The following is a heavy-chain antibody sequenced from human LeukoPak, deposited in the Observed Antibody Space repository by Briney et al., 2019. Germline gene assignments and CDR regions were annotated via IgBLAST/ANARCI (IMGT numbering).Heavy chain of an antibody. CDR2: IYYSGST. CDR3: ARLGRFEDPA. V-gene: IGHV4-39*01. Sequence: SETLSLTCTVSGGSISSSSYYWGWLRQPPGKELEWIGSIYYSGSTYYNPSLKSRVTISVDTSKNQFSLKLSSVTAADTAVYYCARLGRFEDPAWGQGTLVTVSS. J-gene: IGHJ5*02. D-gene: IGHD3-10*01. CDR1: GGSISSSSYY.